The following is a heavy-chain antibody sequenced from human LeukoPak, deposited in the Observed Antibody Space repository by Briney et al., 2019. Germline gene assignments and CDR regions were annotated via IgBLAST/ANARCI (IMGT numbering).Heavy chain of an antibody. CDR2: TYYRSKWYN. D-gene: IGHD3-10*01. CDR1: GDSVSSNSAA. J-gene: IGHJ4*02. V-gene: IGHV6-1*01. Sequence: SQTLSLTCAISGDSVSSNSAAWNWIRQSPSRGLEWLGRTYYRSKWYNDYAVSVKSRITINPDTSKNQFSLQLNSVTPEDTAVYYCARAGFGNYYGSGSLYYFDYWGQGTLVTVSS. CDR3: ARAGFGNYYGSGSLYYFDY.